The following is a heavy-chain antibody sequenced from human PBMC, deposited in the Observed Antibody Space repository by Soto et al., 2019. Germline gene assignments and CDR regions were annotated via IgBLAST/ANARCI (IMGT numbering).Heavy chain of an antibody. CDR3: AIRAQFGILTGYYKYNWFDP. D-gene: IGHD3-9*01. CDR2: IYYSGST. V-gene: IGHV4-39*01. Sequence: SETLSLTCTVSGGSISSSSCYWGWLRQHPGKRIEWIGSIYYSGSTYYNPSLKSRVTISVDTSKNQFSLKLSSVTAADTAVYYCAIRAQFGILTGYYKYNWFDPWGQGTLVTVPS. CDR1: GGSISSSSCY. J-gene: IGHJ5*02.